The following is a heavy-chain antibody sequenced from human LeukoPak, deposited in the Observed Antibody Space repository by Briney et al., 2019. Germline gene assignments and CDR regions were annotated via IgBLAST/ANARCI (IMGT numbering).Heavy chain of an antibody. V-gene: IGHV3-64*04. CDR1: GFTFSSYA. Sequence: GGSLRLSCSASGFTFSSYAMHWVRQAPGKGLEYVSAISSNGGSTYYADSVKGRFTISRDNSKNTLYLQMSSLRAEDTAMYYCARDGDDSWSGYQDYWGQGTLVTVSS. CDR2: ISSNGGST. CDR3: ARDGDDSWSGYQDY. J-gene: IGHJ4*02. D-gene: IGHD3-3*01.